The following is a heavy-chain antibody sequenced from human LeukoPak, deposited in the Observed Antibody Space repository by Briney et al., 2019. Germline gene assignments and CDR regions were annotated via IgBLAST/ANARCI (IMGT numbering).Heavy chain of an antibody. CDR2: INHSGST. CDR1: GGSFSGYY. J-gene: IGHJ6*03. V-gene: IGHV4-34*01. D-gene: IGHD5-12*01. Sequence: SETLSLTCAVYGGSFSGYYWSWIRQPPGKGLEWIGEINHSGSTNYNPSLKSRVTISVDTSKNQFSLKLSSVTAADTAVYYCARGRRFAATYYYYMDVWGKGTTVTVSS. CDR3: ARGRRFAATYYYYMDV.